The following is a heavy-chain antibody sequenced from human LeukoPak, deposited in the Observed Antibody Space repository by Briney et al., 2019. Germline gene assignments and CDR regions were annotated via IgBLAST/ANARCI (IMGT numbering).Heavy chain of an antibody. D-gene: IGHD3-3*01. CDR2: IFYSGST. CDR1: GGSISSLSYY. J-gene: IGHJ6*02. Sequence: PSETLSLTCTVSGGSISSLSYYWAWLRQSPGKGLEWIGSIFYSGSTNYNPSLKSRLTISVDTSKNQFSLRLSSVTAADTAVYYCARHSSDFWSGYYTNYYGVDVWGRGTTVTVSS. V-gene: IGHV4-39*01. CDR3: ARHSSDFWSGYYTNYYGVDV.